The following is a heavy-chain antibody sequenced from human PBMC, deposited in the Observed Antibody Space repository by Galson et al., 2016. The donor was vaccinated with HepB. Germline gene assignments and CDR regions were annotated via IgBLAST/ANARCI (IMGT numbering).Heavy chain of an antibody. CDR2: ILYDGNNQ. Sequence: LRLSCAASGFTFSSFGMHWVRRAPGKGLEWVAHILYDGNNQYYADSVKGRFTISRDNSKNTLYLQMNSLRAEDSAVYYCAKDLPLVIAAVGRGIDYWGQGTLVTVSS. CDR1: GFTFSSFG. CDR3: AKDLPLVIAAVGRGIDY. J-gene: IGHJ4*02. D-gene: IGHD6-13*01. V-gene: IGHV3-30*18.